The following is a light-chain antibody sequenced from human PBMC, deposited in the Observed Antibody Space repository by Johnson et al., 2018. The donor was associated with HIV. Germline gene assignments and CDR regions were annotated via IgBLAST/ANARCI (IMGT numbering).Light chain of an antibody. J-gene: IGLJ1*01. V-gene: IGLV1-51*02. CDR3: GTWDSSLSAL. CDR1: SSNIGNNY. Sequence: QSVLTQPPSVSAAPGQKVTISCSGSSSNIGNNYVSWYQQLPGTAPTLLIYENNKRPSGIPDRFSGSKSGPSATLGITGLQTGDEADYYCGTWDSSLSALFGTGTKVTVL. CDR2: ENN.